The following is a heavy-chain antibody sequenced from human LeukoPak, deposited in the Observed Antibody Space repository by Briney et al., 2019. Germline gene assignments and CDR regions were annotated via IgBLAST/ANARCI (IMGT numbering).Heavy chain of an antibody. Sequence: PGGSLRLSCAASGFTFSSYAMTWVRQAPGKGLEWVSRISSSGRSTYYADSVKGRFTISRDNAKNTLYLQMNSLRAEDTAVYSCSKGPSNNTWADWYFVMWGRGKLVSVS. J-gene: IGHJ2*01. D-gene: IGHD4-11*01. V-gene: IGHV3-23*01. CDR3: SKGPSNNTWADWYFVM. CDR1: GFTFSSYA. CDR2: ISSSGRST.